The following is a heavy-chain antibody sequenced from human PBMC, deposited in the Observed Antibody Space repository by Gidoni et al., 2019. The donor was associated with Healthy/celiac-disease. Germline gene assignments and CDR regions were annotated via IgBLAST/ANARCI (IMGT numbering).Heavy chain of an antibody. Sequence: EVQLVESGGGLVQPGGSLRLSCAASGFTVSSNYMSWVRQAPGKGLEWVSVIYSGGSTYYADSVKGRFTISRDNSKNTLYLQMNSLRAEDTAVYYCARGSTVRGLGYYYYYGMDVWGQGTTVTVSS. D-gene: IGHD3-10*01. CDR2: IYSGGST. V-gene: IGHV3-66*02. CDR3: ARGSTVRGLGYYYYYGMDV. J-gene: IGHJ6*02. CDR1: GFTVSSNY.